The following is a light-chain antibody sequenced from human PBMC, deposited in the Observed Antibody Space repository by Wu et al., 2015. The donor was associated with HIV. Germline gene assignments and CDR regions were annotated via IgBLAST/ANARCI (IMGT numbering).Light chain of an antibody. J-gene: IGKJ1*01. CDR3: HQRTTWPRT. V-gene: IGKV3-11*01. CDR2: DTS. Sequence: EIVLTQSPATLSLSPGERATLSCRASQSVSRFLAWYQHKPGQAPRAVIYDTSNRAAGIPARFSGSGSGTDFTLTISSLEPEDFAVYYCHQRTTWPRTFGQGTKVEVK. CDR1: QSVSRF.